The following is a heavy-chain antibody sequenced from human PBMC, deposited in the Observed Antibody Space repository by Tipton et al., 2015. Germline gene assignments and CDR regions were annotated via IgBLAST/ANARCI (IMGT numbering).Heavy chain of an antibody. D-gene: IGHD1-14*01. CDR3: ARDDHQVNAFDI. CDR2: IYYSGST. CDR1: AYSISSDYY. Sequence: TLSLTCAVSAYSISSDYYWSWIRQSPGEGLEWIGYIYYSGSTNYNPSLRSRVAMSMDTSKNQFSLKLTSVTAADAAVYHCARDDHQVNAFDIWGQGTMVTVSS. V-gene: IGHV4-61*01. J-gene: IGHJ3*02.